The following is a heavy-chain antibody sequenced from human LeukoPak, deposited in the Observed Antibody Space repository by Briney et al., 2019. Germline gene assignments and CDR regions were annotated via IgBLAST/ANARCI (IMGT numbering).Heavy chain of an antibody. Sequence: SETLSLTCTVSGGSISSGSYYWGWIRQPPGKGLEGIASMYYRGPTFYSPSLKSRVTISVDTSKNQLSLKLGSVTAADTAVYYCARHPPRDGSAFDYWGQGTLVTVSS. CDR2: MYYRGPT. V-gene: IGHV4-39*01. CDR1: GGSISSGSYY. CDR3: ARHPPRDGSAFDY. J-gene: IGHJ4*02.